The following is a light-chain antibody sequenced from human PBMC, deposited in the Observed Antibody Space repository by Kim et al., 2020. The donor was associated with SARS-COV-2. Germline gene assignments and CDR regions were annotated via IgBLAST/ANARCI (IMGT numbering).Light chain of an antibody. Sequence: DIQMTQSPSPLSASVGDRVTITCRASQYVGTLLAWFHQKPGKAPKLLIHTTSTLEGGVPSRFSGSGFGTEFTLTISSLQADDFATYYCQQYHTYPLTFGGGTKVDIK. CDR3: QQYHTYPLT. CDR1: QYVGTL. V-gene: IGKV1-5*03. CDR2: TTS. J-gene: IGKJ4*01.